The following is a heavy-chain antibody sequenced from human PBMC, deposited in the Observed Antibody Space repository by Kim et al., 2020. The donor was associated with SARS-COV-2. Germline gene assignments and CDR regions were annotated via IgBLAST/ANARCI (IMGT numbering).Heavy chain of an antibody. D-gene: IGHD3-3*01. CDR3: ARDRLGFLEWLLYGSDGHYYGMDV. CDR1: GYTFTGYY. CDR2: INPNSGGT. J-gene: IGHJ6*02. Sequence: ASVKVSCKASGYTFTGYYMHWVRQAPGQGLEWMGWINPNSGGTNYAQKFQGRVTMTRDTSISTAYMELSRLRSDDTAVYYCARDRLGFLEWLLYGSDGHYYGMDVWGQGTTVTVSS. V-gene: IGHV1-2*02.